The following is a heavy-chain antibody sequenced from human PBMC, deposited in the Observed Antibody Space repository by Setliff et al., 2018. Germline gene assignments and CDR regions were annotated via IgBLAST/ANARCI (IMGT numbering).Heavy chain of an antibody. J-gene: IGHJ4*02. CDR2: IKRKTDGETT. V-gene: IGHV3-15*01. CDR1: GFTFSNAW. Sequence: GGSLRLSCAASGFTFSNAWMSWVRQAPGKGLEWVGQIKRKTDGETTDYAAPVKGRFTISRDDSKNTLYLQMNSLKTEDTAVYYCTTGSNRYWGQGTLVTVSS. CDR3: TTGSNRY.